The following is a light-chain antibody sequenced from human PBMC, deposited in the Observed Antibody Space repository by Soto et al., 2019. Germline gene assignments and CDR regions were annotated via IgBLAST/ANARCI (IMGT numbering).Light chain of an antibody. CDR1: QSVSSSY. CDR2: GAS. Sequence: EIVLTQSPGTLSLSPGERATLSCRASQSVSSSYLDWYQQKPGQAPRPLIYGASSRAIGIPDRFSGSGSGTDFTLTISRLEPEDFAVYYCQQYGSSPWTFGQGTKVEI. J-gene: IGKJ1*01. V-gene: IGKV3-20*01. CDR3: QQYGSSPWT.